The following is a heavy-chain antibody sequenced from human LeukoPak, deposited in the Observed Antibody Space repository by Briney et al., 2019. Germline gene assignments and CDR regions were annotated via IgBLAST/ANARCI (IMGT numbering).Heavy chain of an antibody. CDR2: ISSSSSTI. D-gene: IGHD1-26*01. Sequence: PGGSLRLSCAASGFTFSSYSMNWVRQAPGKGLEWVSYISSSSSTIYYADSVRGRFTISRDNAKNSLYLQMNSLRAEDTAVYYCARGYTGIVRATYFDYWGQGTLVTVSS. V-gene: IGHV3-48*01. CDR1: GFTFSSYS. J-gene: IGHJ4*02. CDR3: ARGYTGIVRATYFDY.